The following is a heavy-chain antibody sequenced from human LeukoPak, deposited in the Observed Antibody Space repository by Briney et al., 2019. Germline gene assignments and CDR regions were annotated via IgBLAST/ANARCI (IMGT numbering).Heavy chain of an antibody. V-gene: IGHV1-24*01. Sequence: ASVKVSCKVSGYTLTELSMHWVRQAPGEGLEWMGGFDPEDGETIYAQKFQGRVTMTEDTSTDTAYMELSSLRSEDTAVYYCATDGWVMITFGGVPRRAFDIWGQGTMVTVSS. D-gene: IGHD3-16*01. CDR1: GYTLTELS. CDR2: FDPEDGET. CDR3: ATDGWVMITFGGVPRRAFDI. J-gene: IGHJ3*02.